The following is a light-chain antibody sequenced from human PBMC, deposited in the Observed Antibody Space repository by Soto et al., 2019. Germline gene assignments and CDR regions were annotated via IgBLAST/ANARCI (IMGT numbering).Light chain of an antibody. Sequence: QSVLTQPPSASGTPGQRVTISCSGSSSNIGSNNVNWYQQLPGTAPKLLIYSTNQRPSGVPGRFSGSKSDTSASMAISGLQSEDEADYYCAAWEDSLNGEVVFGGGTKLTVL. J-gene: IGLJ2*01. CDR2: STN. CDR1: SSNIGSNN. V-gene: IGLV1-44*01. CDR3: AAWEDSLNGEVV.